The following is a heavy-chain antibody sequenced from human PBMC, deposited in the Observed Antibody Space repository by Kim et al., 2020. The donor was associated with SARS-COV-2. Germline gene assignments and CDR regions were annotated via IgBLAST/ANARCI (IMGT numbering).Heavy chain of an antibody. V-gene: IGHV4-34*01. CDR1: GGSFSGYY. Sequence: SETLSLTCAVYGGSFSGYYWSWIRQPPGKGLEWIGEINHSGSTNYNPSLKSRVTISVDTSKNQFSLKLSSVTAADTAVYYCAREGGSGSFYPYNWFDPWG. D-gene: IGHD3-10*01. CDR3: AREGGSGSFYPYNWFDP. J-gene: IGHJ5*02. CDR2: INHSGST.